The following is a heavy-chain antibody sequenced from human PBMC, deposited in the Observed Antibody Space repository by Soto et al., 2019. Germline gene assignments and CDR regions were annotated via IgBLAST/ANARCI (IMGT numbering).Heavy chain of an antibody. D-gene: IGHD1-26*01. V-gene: IGHV4-59*01. CDR1: GGSISSYY. J-gene: IGHJ5*02. CDR3: AREVGRTIDP. CDR2: IYYSGST. Sequence: SETLSLTCTVSGGSISSYYWSWIRQPPGKGLEWIGYIYYSGSTNYNPSLKSRVTISVDTSKNQFSLKLSSVTATDTAVYYCAREVGRTIDPWGQGTLVTVS.